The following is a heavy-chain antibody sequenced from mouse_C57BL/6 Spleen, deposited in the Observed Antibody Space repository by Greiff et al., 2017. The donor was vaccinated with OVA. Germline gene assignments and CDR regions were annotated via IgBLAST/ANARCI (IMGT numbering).Heavy chain of an antibody. J-gene: IGHJ4*01. CDR2: SYPRSGNT. D-gene: IGHD3-2*02. CDR3: ARDSSGPYAMDY. V-gene: IGHV1-81*01. CDR1: GYTFTSYG. Sequence: VQRVESGAELARPGASVKLSCKASGYTFTSYGISWVKQRTGQGLEWIGESYPRSGNTYYNEKFKGKATLTADKSSSTAYMELRSLTSEDSAVYFCARDSSGPYAMDYGGQGTSVTVSS.